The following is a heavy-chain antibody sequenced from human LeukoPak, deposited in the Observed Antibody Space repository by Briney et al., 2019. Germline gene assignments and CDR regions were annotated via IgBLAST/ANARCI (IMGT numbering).Heavy chain of an antibody. CDR2: IYDIGST. J-gene: IGHJ4*02. CDR3: ARGTKTGYTGYDWNY. CDR1: GGSISSYY. D-gene: IGHD5-12*01. V-gene: IGHV4-59*01. Sequence: PSETLSLTCTVSGGSISSYYWNWIRQPPGKGLEWIGYIYDIGSTSYNPSLKSRVTISVDTSSNQFSLMLTSVTAADTAVYYCARGTKTGYTGYDWNYWGQGSLVSVSS.